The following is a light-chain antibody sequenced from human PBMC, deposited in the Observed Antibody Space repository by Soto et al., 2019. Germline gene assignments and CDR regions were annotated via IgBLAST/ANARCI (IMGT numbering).Light chain of an antibody. J-gene: IGKJ4*01. V-gene: IGKV1D-13*01. CDR3: PQFSNYPLT. Sequence: AIHLTQSPSSLSATVGDSVTITCRASQGIARDLAWYQQKPGKAPKLLIYDASSLESGVPSRFSGSGYVTDFPLTITRLQPENFATYYCPQFSNYPLTFGGGTKVEIK. CDR2: DAS. CDR1: QGIARD.